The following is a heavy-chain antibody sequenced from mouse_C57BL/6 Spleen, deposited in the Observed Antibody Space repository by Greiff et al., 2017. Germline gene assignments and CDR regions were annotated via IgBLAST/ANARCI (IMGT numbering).Heavy chain of an antibody. CDR2: INPGSGGT. CDR1: GYAFTNYL. V-gene: IGHV1-54*01. J-gene: IGHJ3*01. Sequence: QVQLQQSGAELVRPGTSVKVSCKASGYAFTNYLIEWVKQRPGQGLEWIGVINPGSGGTNYNEKFKGKATLTADKSSSTAYMQLSSLTSEDSAVYFCARSDYYGSSYWCAYWGQGTLVTVSA. D-gene: IGHD1-1*01. CDR3: ARSDYYGSSYWCAY.